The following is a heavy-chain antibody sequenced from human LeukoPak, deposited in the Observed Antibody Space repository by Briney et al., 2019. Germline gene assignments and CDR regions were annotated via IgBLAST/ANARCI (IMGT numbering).Heavy chain of an antibody. CDR1: GYTFTSYY. CDR3: AREHCSSTSCYWRDFDY. CDR2: INPSGGST. Sequence: APVKVSCKASGYTFTSYYMHWVRQAPGQGLEWMGIINPSGGSTSYAQKFQGRVTMTRDTSTSTVYMELSSLRSEDTAVYYCAREHCSSTSCYWRDFDYWGQGTLVTVSS. J-gene: IGHJ4*02. D-gene: IGHD2-2*01. V-gene: IGHV1-46*01.